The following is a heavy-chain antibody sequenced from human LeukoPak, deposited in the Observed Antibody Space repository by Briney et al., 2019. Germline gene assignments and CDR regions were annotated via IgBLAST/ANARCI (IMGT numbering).Heavy chain of an antibody. J-gene: IGHJ4*02. CDR2: ISYDGSNK. CDR1: GFTFSSYG. D-gene: IGHD5-24*01. Sequence: GGSLRLSCAASGFTFSSYGMHWVRQAPGKGLEWVAVISYDGSNKYYADSVKGRFTISRDNSKNTLYLQMNSLRAKDTAVYYCASGRRDGYNYFDYWGQGTLVTVSS. CDR3: ASGRRDGYNYFDY. V-gene: IGHV3-30*03.